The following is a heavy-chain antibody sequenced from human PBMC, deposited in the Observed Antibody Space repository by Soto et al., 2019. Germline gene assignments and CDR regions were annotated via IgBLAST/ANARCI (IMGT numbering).Heavy chain of an antibody. D-gene: IGHD1-26*01. CDR2: ISGSGANT. Sequence: EVQLLQSGGGLVQPGGSLGLSCGASGFTFISYVMSWVRHVPGKGLEWISSISGSGANTWYAGSVEGRFIISRDNSKSTVSLPMSSLRVEDTAIYYCARDRATFDSWGQGTLVTVSS. CDR3: ARDRATFDS. V-gene: IGHV3-23*01. J-gene: IGHJ4*02. CDR1: GFTFISYV.